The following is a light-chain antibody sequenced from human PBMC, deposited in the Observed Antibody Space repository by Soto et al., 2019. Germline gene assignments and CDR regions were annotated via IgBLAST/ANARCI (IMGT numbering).Light chain of an antibody. J-gene: IGLJ1*01. CDR2: DVS. CDR3: ASYTGGSPYV. CDR1: TSDVGAYNY. Sequence: QSALTQPASVSGSPGQSITISCIGTTSDVGAYNYVSWYQQHPGKAPKLMISDVSLRPSGVSDRFSGSKSGNTASLTISGLQAEDEADYYCASYTGGSPYVFGTGTKVTVL. V-gene: IGLV2-14*01.